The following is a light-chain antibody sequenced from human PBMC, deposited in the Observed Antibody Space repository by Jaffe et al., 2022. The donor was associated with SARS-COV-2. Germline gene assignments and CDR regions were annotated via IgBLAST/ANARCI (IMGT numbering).Light chain of an antibody. CDR1: NIGSKS. J-gene: IGLJ2*01. V-gene: IGLV3-21*04. CDR3: QVWDSSSDHPV. CDR2: YDR. Sequence: SYVLTQPPSVSVAPGKTARITCGGTNIGSKSVHWYQQKPGQAPVLVIYYDRDRPSGIPERFSGSNSGNTATLTITRVEAGDEADYCCQVWDSSSDHPVFGGGTKLTVL.